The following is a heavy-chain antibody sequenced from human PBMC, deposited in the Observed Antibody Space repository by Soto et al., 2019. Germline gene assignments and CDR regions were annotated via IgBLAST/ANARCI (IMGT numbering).Heavy chain of an antibody. V-gene: IGHV3-23*01. Sequence: EVQLLDSGGGLVQPGGSLRLSCAASGFTFSNYAMSWVRQAPGKGLEWVSGVGGSGDSTYYADSVKGRFTISRDNSKDTLYLQMNSLRADDTAVYYCAKSPLGYCSGGSCYPPHSFDYWGQGTLVTVSS. CDR1: GFTFSNYA. CDR3: AKSPLGYCSGGSCYPPHSFDY. D-gene: IGHD2-15*01. CDR2: VGGSGDST. J-gene: IGHJ4*02.